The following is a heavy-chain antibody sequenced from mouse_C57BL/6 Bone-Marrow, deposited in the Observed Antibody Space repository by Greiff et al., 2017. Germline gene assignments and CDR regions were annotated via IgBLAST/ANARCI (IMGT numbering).Heavy chain of an antibody. Sequence: EVQVVESGGGLVQPGGSLKLSCAASGFTFSDYGMAWVRQAPRKGPEWVAFISNLAYSIYYADTVTGRFTISRENAKNTLYLEMSSLRSEDTAMYYCARHDRDRSYFDYWGQGTTLTVSS. CDR2: ISNLAYSI. J-gene: IGHJ2*01. D-gene: IGHD3-1*01. CDR1: GFTFSDYG. V-gene: IGHV5-15*01. CDR3: ARHDRDRSYFDY.